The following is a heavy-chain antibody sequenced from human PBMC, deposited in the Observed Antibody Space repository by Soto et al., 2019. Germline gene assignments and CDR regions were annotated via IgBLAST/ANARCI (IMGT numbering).Heavy chain of an antibody. CDR2: IYHSGST. J-gene: IGHJ6*02. Sequence: SETLSLTCTVSGGSISSGGYSWSWSRHHPVTGLDCIGYIYHSGSTYYNPSLKSRVTISVDRSKNQFSLKLSSVTAADTAVYYCARGAHYYDSSGYRFYYYGMDVWAQGTTLTVSS. CDR3: ARGAHYYDSSGYRFYYYGMDV. CDR1: GGSISSGGYS. V-gene: IGHV4-30-2*01. D-gene: IGHD3-22*01.